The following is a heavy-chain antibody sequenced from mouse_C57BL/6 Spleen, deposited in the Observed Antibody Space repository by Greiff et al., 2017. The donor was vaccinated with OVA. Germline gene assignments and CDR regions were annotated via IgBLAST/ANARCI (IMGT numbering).Heavy chain of an antibody. D-gene: IGHD2-2*01. V-gene: IGHV1-69*01. CDR3: ARARGYDVPFDY. CDR2: IDPSDSYT. CDR1: GYTFTSYW. Sequence: VQLQQPGAELVMPGASVKLSCKASGYTFTSYWMHWVKQRPGQGLEWIGDIDPSDSYTNYNQKFKGKSTLTVDKSSSTAYMQLSSLTSEDSAVYYCARARGYDVPFDYWGQGTTLTVSS. J-gene: IGHJ2*01.